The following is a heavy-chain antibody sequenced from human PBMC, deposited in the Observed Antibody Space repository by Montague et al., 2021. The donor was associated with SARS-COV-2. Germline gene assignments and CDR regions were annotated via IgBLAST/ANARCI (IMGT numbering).Heavy chain of an antibody. CDR1: VFTFSSYT. D-gene: IGHD3-10*01. Sequence: SLRLSCEASVFTFSSYTMNLVRQAPGEGLEWVAVIWYDGSNKYYAYSXKGLFTISRDNSKNTLYLQMHSLRAEDTAVYYCARDWRFGDPVVDVWGQGTTVTVSS. CDR2: IWYDGSNK. V-gene: IGHV3-33*08. CDR3: ARDWRFGDPVVDV. J-gene: IGHJ6*02.